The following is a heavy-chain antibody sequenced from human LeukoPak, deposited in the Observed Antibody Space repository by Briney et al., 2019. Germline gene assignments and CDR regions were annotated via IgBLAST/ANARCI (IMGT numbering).Heavy chain of an antibody. CDR3: ATSGRGQSTHRYYFDY. J-gene: IGHJ4*02. V-gene: IGHV5-51*01. CDR1: AYTFTTFS. CDR2: IYPGDSDT. D-gene: IGHD3-10*01. Sequence: GESLKFSCNGYAYTFTTFSIGWVRHMPVKGLEWMGIIYPGDSDTRYSPSFQGQVTISADKSISTAYLQWSSLKASDTAMYYCATSGRGQSTHRYYFDYWGQGTLVTVSS.